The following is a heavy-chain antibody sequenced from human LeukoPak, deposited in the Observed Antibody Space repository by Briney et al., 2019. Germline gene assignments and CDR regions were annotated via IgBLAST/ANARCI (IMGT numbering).Heavy chain of an antibody. Sequence: GGSLRLSCAASGFTFSSYAMHWVRQAPGKGLEYVSAISSNGGSTYYANSVKGRFTISRDNSKNTLYLQMGSLRAEDMAVYYCAGWGTPWYYFDYWGQGTLVTVSS. J-gene: IGHJ4*02. CDR2: ISSNGGST. D-gene: IGHD3-16*01. CDR1: GFTFSSYA. CDR3: AGWGTPWYYFDY. V-gene: IGHV3-64*01.